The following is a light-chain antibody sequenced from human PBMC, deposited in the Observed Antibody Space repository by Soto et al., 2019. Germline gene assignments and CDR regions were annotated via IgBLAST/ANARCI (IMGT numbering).Light chain of an antibody. CDR2: GAS. CDR1: QSVSSN. V-gene: IGKV3-15*01. J-gene: IGKJ1*01. CDR3: QQYNNWPGT. Sequence: EIVMTQSPATLSVSPGERATLSCRASQSVSSNLAWYQQKPGQAPRLPIYGASTRATGIPARLSGSGSGTEFTLTISSLQSEDFAVYYCQQYNNWPGTFGQGTKVDIK.